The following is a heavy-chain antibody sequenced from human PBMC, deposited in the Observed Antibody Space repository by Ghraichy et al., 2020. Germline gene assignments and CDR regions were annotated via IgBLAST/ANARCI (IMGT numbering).Heavy chain of an antibody. V-gene: IGHV3-21*01. Sequence: GGSLRLSCAASGFTFSSYSMNWVRQAPGKGLEWVSSISSSSSYIYYADSVKGRFTISRDNAKNSLYLQMNSLRAEDTAVYYCARVNSSGWAHLPNDYWGQGTLVTVSS. CDR1: GFTFSSYS. J-gene: IGHJ4*02. D-gene: IGHD6-19*01. CDR3: ARVNSSGWAHLPNDY. CDR2: ISSSSSYI.